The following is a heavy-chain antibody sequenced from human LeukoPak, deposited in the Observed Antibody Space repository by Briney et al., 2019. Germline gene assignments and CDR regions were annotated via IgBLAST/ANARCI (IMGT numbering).Heavy chain of an antibody. CDR3: ARLGYCTGTSCGRDDLYFDY. V-gene: IGHV5-51*01. CDR2: IFPGDSDT. J-gene: IGHJ4*02. Sequence: GESLKISCKGSGYSYTSYWIAWVRQMPGKGLEWMGIIFPGDSDTTYSPSFQGQVTISADKSISTAYLQWSSLRASDTAMYYCARLGYCTGTSCGRDDLYFDYWGQGTLVAVSS. CDR1: GYSYTSYW. D-gene: IGHD2-8*02.